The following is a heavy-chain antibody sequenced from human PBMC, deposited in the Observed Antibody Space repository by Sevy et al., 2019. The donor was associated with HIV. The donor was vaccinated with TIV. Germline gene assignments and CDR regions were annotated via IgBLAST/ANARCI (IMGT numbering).Heavy chain of an antibody. V-gene: IGHV3-23*01. CDR3: AKDGVYGGDFEYFLH. Sequence: GGSLRLSCAASGFTFSSYAMSWVRQAPGKGLDWVSSITGNSVTTYYADSVKGRFTISRDNSKNTLYLQMDSLRAEDTAVYYCAKDGVYGGDFEYFLHWGQRTLVTVSS. CDR2: ITGNSVTT. D-gene: IGHD2-21*02. J-gene: IGHJ1*01. CDR1: GFTFSSYA.